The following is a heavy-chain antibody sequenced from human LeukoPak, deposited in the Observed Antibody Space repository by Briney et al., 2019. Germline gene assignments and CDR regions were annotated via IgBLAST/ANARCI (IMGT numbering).Heavy chain of an antibody. J-gene: IGHJ4*02. CDR3: ARGHNWNDARLDY. D-gene: IGHD1-1*01. CDR2: IYYSGST. Sequence: SETLSLTCTVSGGSISSYYWSWIRQPPGKGLEWIGYIYYSGSTNYNPSLKSRVTISVDTSKNQFSLKLSSVTAADTAVYYCARGHNWNDARLDYWGQGTLVTVSS. V-gene: IGHV4-59*12. CDR1: GGSISSYY.